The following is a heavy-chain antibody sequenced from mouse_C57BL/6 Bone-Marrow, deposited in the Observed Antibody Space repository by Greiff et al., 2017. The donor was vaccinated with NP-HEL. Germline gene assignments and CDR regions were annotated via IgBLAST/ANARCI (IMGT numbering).Heavy chain of an antibody. V-gene: IGHV1-26*01. D-gene: IGHD1-1*01. CDR3: EADYYGSSYVFAY. CDR2: INPNNGGT. CDR1: GYTFTDYY. Sequence: EVQLQQSGPELVKPGASVKISCKASGYTFTDYYMNWVKQSHGKSLEWIGDINPNNGGTSYNQKFKGKATLTVDKSSSTAYMELRSLTSEDSAVYYCEADYYGSSYVFAYWGQGTLVTVSA. J-gene: IGHJ3*01.